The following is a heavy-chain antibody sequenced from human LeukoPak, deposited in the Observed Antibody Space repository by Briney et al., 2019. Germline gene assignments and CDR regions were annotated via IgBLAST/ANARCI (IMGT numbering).Heavy chain of an antibody. CDR3: ARVVGSGSYSKYYFDY. V-gene: IGHV4-59*01. D-gene: IGHD3-10*01. Sequence: SETLSLTCTVSGDSISSYYWSWFRQSPGKGLEWIGYIYYSGSTNYNPSLKSRVTISVDTSKNQFSLKLSSVTAADTAVYYCARVVGSGSYSKYYFDYWGQGTLVTVSS. CDR1: GDSISSYY. CDR2: IYYSGST. J-gene: IGHJ4*02.